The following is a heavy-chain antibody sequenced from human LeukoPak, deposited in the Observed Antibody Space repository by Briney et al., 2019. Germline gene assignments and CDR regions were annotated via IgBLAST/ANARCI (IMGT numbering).Heavy chain of an antibody. J-gene: IGHJ4*02. V-gene: IGHV1-69*05. CDR3: ARERPPGDSSNWFLEGYFDI. D-gene: IGHD6-13*01. CDR1: GGTFSSYA. CDR2: IIPIFGTA. Sequence: SVKVSCKASGGTFSSYAISWVRQAPGQGLEWMGGIIPIFGTANYAQKFQGRVTITTDESTSTAYMELSTLRSDDTAVYYCARERPPGDSSNWFLEGYFDIWGQGTLVTVSS.